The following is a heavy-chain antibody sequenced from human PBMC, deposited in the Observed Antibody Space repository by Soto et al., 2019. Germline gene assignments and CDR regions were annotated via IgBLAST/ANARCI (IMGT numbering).Heavy chain of an antibody. V-gene: IGHV4-31*03. J-gene: IGHJ5*02. CDR2: IYYSGST. CDR3: ARDRHNNFFDP. Sequence: LSLTFTVSGASMSSGGYYWTWIRQSPGKGLEWIGYIYYSGSTYYNPSLESRVAISLDTSRSQFSLTLHSVTAADTAIYYCARDRHNNFFDPWGQGTLVTVSS. CDR1: GASMSSGGYY. D-gene: IGHD6-6*01.